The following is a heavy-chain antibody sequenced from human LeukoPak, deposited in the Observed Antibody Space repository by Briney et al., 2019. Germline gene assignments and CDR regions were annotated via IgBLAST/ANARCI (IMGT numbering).Heavy chain of an antibody. CDR1: GGSISSGGYY. D-gene: IGHD3-10*01. J-gene: IGHJ4*02. V-gene: IGHV4-30-2*01. CDR2: IYHSGST. CDR3: ARDRGPTFG. Sequence: TSETLSLTCTVSGGSISSGGYYWSWIRQPPGKGLEWIGYIYHSGSTYYNPSLKSRVTISVDRSKNQFSLKLSSVTAADTAVYYCARDRGPTFGWGQGTLVTVSS.